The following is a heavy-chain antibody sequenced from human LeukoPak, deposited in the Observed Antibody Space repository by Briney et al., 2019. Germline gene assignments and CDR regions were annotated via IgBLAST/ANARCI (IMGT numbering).Heavy chain of an antibody. V-gene: IGHV3-33*01. CDR3: AFEIGRSQGAFDI. J-gene: IGHJ3*02. Sequence: GGSLRLSRAASGFIFSKYAMHWVRQTPGKGLEWVAAIWNDGSDENYADSVKGRFTISSDNSKNTLYLQMNSLRAEDTAVYYCAFEIGRSQGAFDIWGQGTMIIVSS. CDR2: IWNDGSDE. CDR1: GFIFSKYA. D-gene: IGHD1-26*01.